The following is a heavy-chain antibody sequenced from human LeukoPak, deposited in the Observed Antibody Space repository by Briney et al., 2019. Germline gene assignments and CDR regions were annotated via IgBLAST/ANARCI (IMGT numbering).Heavy chain of an antibody. D-gene: IGHD4/OR15-4a*01. V-gene: IGHV3-7*01. CDR3: ARRKEVQTTFDY. J-gene: IGHJ4*02. CDR2: IKEDGGET. CDR1: GFVFRNYW. Sequence: PGGSLRLSCVASGFVFRNYWMGWVRQAPGKGLEWVANIKEDGGETYYVDSVKGRFTISRDNAKNSLDLQMNSLRDEDTAVYYCARRKEVQTTFDYWGQGTLVTVSS.